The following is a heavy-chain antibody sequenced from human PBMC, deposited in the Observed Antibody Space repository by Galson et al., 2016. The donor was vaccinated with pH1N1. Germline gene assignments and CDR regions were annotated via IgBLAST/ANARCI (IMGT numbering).Heavy chain of an antibody. J-gene: IGHJ4*02. CDR3: ARGGVSVAAVFDL. CDR1: GFSVGNNY. Sequence: SLRLSCAASGFSVGNNYMSWVRQAPGKGLEWVSYIRSSRRDTNYADSVKGRFSISRDNAKNLLFLQMNSLRAEDTAVYYCARGGVSVAAVFDLWGQGALVTVSA. D-gene: IGHD6-19*01. V-gene: IGHV3-11*06. CDR2: IRSSRRDT.